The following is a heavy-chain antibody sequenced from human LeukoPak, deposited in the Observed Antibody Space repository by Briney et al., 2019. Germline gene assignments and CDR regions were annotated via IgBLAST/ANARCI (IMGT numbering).Heavy chain of an antibody. V-gene: IGHV6-1*01. CDR2: TYYRSKWYN. D-gene: IGHD3-9*01. CDR1: GDSVSSNNGA. Sequence: SQTLSLTRAISGDSVSSNNGAWNWIRQSPSRGLEWLGRTYYRSKWYNDYAGSLMSRITIDPDTSKNQFSLQVYSVTTADTAVYYCARDVGTTGWHTYDFWGQGTLVTVSS. J-gene: IGHJ4*02. CDR3: ARDVGTTGWHTYDF.